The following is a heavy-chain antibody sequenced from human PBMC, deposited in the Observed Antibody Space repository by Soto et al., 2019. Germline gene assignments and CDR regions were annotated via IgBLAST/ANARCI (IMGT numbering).Heavy chain of an antibody. V-gene: IGHV4-59*01. J-gene: IGHJ6*02. CDR2: IYYSGST. CDR3: SRGGLGSGVSKGYYGMDV. D-gene: IGHD3-10*01. Sequence: SETLSLTCTVSGGSISSYYWSWIRQPPGKGLEWIGYIYYSGSTNYNPSLKSRVTISVDTSKNQFSLKLSSVTAADTAVYYCSRGGLGSGVSKGYYGMDVWGQGTTVTVSS. CDR1: GGSISSYY.